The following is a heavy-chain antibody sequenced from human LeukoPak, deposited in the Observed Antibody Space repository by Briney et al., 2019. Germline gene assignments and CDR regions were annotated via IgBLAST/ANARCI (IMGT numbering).Heavy chain of an antibody. J-gene: IGHJ4*02. D-gene: IGHD5-18*01. CDR3: ARGSSGYSYGRSVRY. V-gene: IGHV3-33*01. Sequence: GGSLRLSCAASGFTFSSYGMHWVRQAPGKGLEWVAVIWYDGSNKYYADSVKGRFTISRDNSKNTLYLQMNSLRAEDTAVYYCARGSSGYSYGRSVRYWGQGTLVTVSS. CDR2: IWYDGSNK. CDR1: GFTFSSYG.